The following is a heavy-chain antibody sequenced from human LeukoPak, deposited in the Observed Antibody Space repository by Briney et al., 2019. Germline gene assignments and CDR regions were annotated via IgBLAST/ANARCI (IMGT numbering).Heavy chain of an antibody. J-gene: IGHJ6*03. CDR2: ISSSSSTI. Sequence: GGSLRLSCAASGFTFSSYSMNWVRQAPGKGLEWVSYISSSSSTIYYADSVKGRFTISRDNAKNSLYLQMNSLRAEDTAVYYCARSVDTAMVTRPYYYYYYMDVRGKGTTVTVSS. CDR1: GFTFSSYS. V-gene: IGHV3-48*01. D-gene: IGHD5-18*01. CDR3: ARSVDTAMVTRPYYYYYYMDV.